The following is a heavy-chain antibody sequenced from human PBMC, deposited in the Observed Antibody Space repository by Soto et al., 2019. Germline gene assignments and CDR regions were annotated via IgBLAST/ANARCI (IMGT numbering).Heavy chain of an antibody. CDR2: INRDGSDT. CDR1: GVTFSSYW. Sequence: GGSLSLSCAASGVTFSSYWMHWVRQAPGKGLVWVARINRDGSDTDYVDSVKGRFTISRDNAKNTLYLQMNSLRAEDTAVFYCGRGGSDSPMAPGYWGQGTLVTVYS. J-gene: IGHJ4*02. V-gene: IGHV3-74*01. D-gene: IGHD5-18*01. CDR3: GRGGSDSPMAPGY.